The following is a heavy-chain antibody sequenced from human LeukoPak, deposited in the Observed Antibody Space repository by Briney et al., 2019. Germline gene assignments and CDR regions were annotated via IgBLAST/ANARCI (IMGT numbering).Heavy chain of an antibody. V-gene: IGHV1-8*01. CDR3: ARGKDYYDISGYYSSSFDY. Sequence: ASVKVSCKASGYTFTSYDINWVRQASGQGLEWVGWVNPNSGSTGYAQNFQGRVTMTTNTSKSTAYMELSSLRSEDTAVYYCARGKDYYDISGYYSSSFDYWGQGNLVTVSS. CDR2: VNPNSGST. J-gene: IGHJ4*02. D-gene: IGHD3-22*01. CDR1: GYTFTSYD.